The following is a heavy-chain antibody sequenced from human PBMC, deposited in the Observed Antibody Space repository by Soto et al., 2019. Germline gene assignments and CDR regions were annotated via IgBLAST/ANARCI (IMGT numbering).Heavy chain of an antibody. V-gene: IGHV3-15*01. CDR3: TTLTMGDYFDY. CDR1: GFTFSNAW. Sequence: PGGSLRLSCAASGFTFSNAWMSWVRQAPGKGLEWVGRIKSKADGGTTDYAAPVKGRFTISRDDSKNTLYLQMNSLKTEDTAVYYCTTLTMGDYFDYWGQGTLVTVSS. CDR2: IKSKADGGTT. D-gene: IGHD3-3*01. J-gene: IGHJ4*02.